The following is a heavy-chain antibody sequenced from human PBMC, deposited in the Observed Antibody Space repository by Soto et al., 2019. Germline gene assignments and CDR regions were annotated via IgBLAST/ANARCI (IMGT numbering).Heavy chain of an antibody. D-gene: IGHD2-15*01. CDR2: INSDGSST. CDR1: GLTFSSDW. CDR3: ASTVVTGY. Sequence: PGGSMRHSCAVSGLTFSSDWMHWVRQAPGKGLVWVSRINSDGSSTSYADSVKGRFTISRDNAKNTLYLQMNSLRAEDTAVYYCASTVVTGYWGQGTLVTVSS. J-gene: IGHJ4*02. V-gene: IGHV3-74*01.